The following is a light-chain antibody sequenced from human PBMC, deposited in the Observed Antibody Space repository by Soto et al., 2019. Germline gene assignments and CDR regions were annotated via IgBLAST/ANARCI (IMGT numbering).Light chain of an antibody. CDR1: QSISRN. CDR3: QQSHSTPYT. Sequence: DIQLTQSPSSLSASVGDRITISCRASQSISRNLNWYQQMPGKAPNLLIYAARDLQSGVPGRFSGSGSGTEFNLTLSSLQPEDLATYYCQQSHSTPYTFGQGTKLVI. CDR2: AAR. V-gene: IGKV1-39*01. J-gene: IGKJ2*01.